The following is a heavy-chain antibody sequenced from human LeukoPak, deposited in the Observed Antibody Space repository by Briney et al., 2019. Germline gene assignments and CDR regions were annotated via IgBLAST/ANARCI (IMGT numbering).Heavy chain of an antibody. D-gene: IGHD3-22*01. J-gene: IGHJ4*02. Sequence: ASVKVSCKASGYTFSDYYMHWVRQAPGQGLGWMGWINPNSGGTNYAQKFQGRVTMTRDMSISTAYMEVSRLTSDDTAVYYCARATIADSSTYYIDYWGLGTLVTVSS. CDR1: GYTFSDYY. CDR2: INPNSGGT. V-gene: IGHV1-2*02. CDR3: ARATIADSSTYYIDY.